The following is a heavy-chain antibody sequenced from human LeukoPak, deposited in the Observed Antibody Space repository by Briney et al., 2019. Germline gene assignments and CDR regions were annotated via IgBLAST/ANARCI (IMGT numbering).Heavy chain of an antibody. CDR1: GYTFTSYG. Sequence: AASVKVSCKASGYTFTSYGISWVRQAPGQGLEWMGWISAYNGITNYAQKLQGRVTMTTDTSTSTAYMELRSLRSDDTAVYYCARAKGVLRFLEWLFLIDYWGQGTLVTVSS. D-gene: IGHD3-3*01. V-gene: IGHV1-18*01. CDR2: ISAYNGIT. CDR3: ARAKGVLRFLEWLFLIDY. J-gene: IGHJ4*02.